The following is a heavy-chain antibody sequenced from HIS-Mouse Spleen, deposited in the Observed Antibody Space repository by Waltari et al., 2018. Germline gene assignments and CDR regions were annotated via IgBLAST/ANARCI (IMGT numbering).Heavy chain of an antibody. Sequence: QLQESGPGLVKPSETLSLTCTVSGGSISSYYWSWIRQPPGKGLEWIGYIYYSGSTNYNPSLKSRVTISVDTSKNQFSLKLSSVTAADTAVYYCARGQYYYDSSGYYYFDYWGQGTLVTVSS. CDR1: GGSISSYY. J-gene: IGHJ4*02. V-gene: IGHV4-59*01. D-gene: IGHD3-22*01. CDR2: IYYSGST. CDR3: ARGQYYYDSSGYYYFDY.